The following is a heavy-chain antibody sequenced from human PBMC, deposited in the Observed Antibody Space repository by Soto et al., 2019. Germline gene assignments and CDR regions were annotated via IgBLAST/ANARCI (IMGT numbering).Heavy chain of an antibody. CDR1: GYTFTNYG. CDR3: RRASPPLGPTPYYPNAMDV. J-gene: IGHJ6*02. V-gene: IGHV1-18*01. D-gene: IGHD3-16*01. CDR2: ISAYNGNT. Sequence: GASVRGCCEASGYTFTNYGFSWVRQAPGQGLEWVGWISAYNGNTNYAGRFPGTATMTKNTCTSTAYPALRRLRSDDPAVHYCRRASPPLGPTPYYPNAMDVWDQGTPVPVSS.